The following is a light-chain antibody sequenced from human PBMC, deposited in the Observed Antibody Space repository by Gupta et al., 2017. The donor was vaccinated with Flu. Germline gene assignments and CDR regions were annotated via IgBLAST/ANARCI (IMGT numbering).Light chain of an antibody. V-gene: IGKV3-15*01. J-gene: IGKJ2*01. CDR3: QQFNNWPPMYT. CDR1: ENVSRN. Sequence: AIISCRASENVSRNLAWYQQKPGLAPRLLIYGASTRASGIPARFSGSGSGTEFTLTISSLQSEDFAVYYCQQFNNWPPMYTFGQGTKLEIK. CDR2: GAS.